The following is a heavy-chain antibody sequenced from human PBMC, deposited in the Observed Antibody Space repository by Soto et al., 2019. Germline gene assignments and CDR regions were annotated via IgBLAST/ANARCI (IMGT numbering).Heavy chain of an antibody. CDR1: GFTFSSYA. J-gene: IGHJ6*03. D-gene: IGHD6-6*01. CDR2: ISSNGGST. V-gene: IGHV3-64*04. CDR3: ARDWDPRVASSFDSSSSRYPESYYYYHLDV. Sequence: PGGSLRLSCSASGFTFSSYAMHWVRQAPGKGLEYVSAISSNGGSTYYADSVKGRFTISRDNAKNTLYLQMSSLRAEDTAVYYCARDWDPRVASSFDSSSSRYPESYYYYHLDVWGKGTTVTVSS.